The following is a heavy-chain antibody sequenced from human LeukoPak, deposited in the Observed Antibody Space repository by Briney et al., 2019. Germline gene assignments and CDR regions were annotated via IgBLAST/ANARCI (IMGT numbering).Heavy chain of an antibody. CDR1: GGSISSSSYY. CDR2: IYYSGST. V-gene: IGHV4-61*01. J-gene: IGHJ6*03. CDR3: ATVSDSSSWNYYYYMDV. Sequence: SETLSLTCTVSGGSISSSSYYWSWIRQPPGKGLEWIGYIYYSGSTNYNPSLKSRVTISVDTSKNQFSLKLSSVTAADTAVYYCATVSDSSSWNYYYYMDVWGKGTTVTISS. D-gene: IGHD6-13*01.